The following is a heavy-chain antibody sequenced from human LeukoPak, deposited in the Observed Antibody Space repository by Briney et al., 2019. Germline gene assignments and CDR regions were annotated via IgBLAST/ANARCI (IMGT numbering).Heavy chain of an antibody. V-gene: IGHV3-30-3*01. D-gene: IGHD3-22*01. Sequence: PGGSLRLSCAASGFSISIYAMHWVRQAPGKGLEWVAVISYDGSNTYYADSVKGRFTISRDNSKNTLYLQMNSLRGEDTAVYYCAKDLDSSGYSSGYYYDYWGQGTLVTVSS. J-gene: IGHJ4*02. CDR3: AKDLDSSGYSSGYYYDY. CDR2: ISYDGSNT. CDR1: GFSISIYA.